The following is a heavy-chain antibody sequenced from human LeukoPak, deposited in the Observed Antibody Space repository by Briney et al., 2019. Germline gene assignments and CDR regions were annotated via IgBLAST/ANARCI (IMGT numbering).Heavy chain of an antibody. D-gene: IGHD3-10*01. J-gene: IGHJ4*02. CDR1: GFTFSSYA. CDR3: ARDDLYYGSGSYYKMGFDY. CDR2: ISYDGSNK. Sequence: GGSLRLSCAASGFTFSSYAMHLVRQAPGKGLEWVAVISYDGSNKYYADSVKGRFTISRDNSKNTLYLQMNSLRAEDTAVYYCARDDLYYGSGSYYKMGFDYWGQGTLVTVSS. V-gene: IGHV3-30-3*01.